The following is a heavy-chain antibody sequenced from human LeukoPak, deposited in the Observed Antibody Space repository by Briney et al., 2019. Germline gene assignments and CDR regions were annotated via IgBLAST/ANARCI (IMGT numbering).Heavy chain of an antibody. V-gene: IGHV3-48*01. CDR1: GFTFSSYS. J-gene: IGHJ6*04. CDR2: ISSSRSII. Sequence: GGSLRLSCAASGFTFSSYSMNWVRQAPGKGLEWVSYISSSRSIIYYADSVKGRFTISRDNAKNSLYLQMNSLRAEDTAVYYCAELGITMIGGVWGKGTTVTISS. CDR3: AELGITMIGGV. D-gene: IGHD3-10*02.